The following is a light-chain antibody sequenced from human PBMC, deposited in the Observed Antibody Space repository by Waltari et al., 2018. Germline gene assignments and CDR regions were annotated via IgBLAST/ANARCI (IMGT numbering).Light chain of an antibody. J-gene: IGKJ3*01. V-gene: IGKV3-20*01. CDR2: GVS. Sequence: ESVLPQSPGTLSLSPGERATLSCKTSQNISSRYLTWYQQKPGQAPRLVVYGVSTRATGIPDSFSGSRSWTVFTLTISRLEPEDFAVYYCQQYGGSPRIFTFGAGTKVEIK. CDR1: QNISSRY. CDR3: QQYGGSPRIFT.